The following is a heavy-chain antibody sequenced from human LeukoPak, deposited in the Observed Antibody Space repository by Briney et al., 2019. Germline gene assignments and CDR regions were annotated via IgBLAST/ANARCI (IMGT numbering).Heavy chain of an antibody. D-gene: IGHD6-6*01. CDR1: GGSISSYY. CDR2: IYTSGST. CDR3: ARDTQQLVQNYYYYYMDV. Sequence: SETLSLTCTVSGGSISSYYWSWIRQPAGKGLEWIGRIYTSGSTNYNPSLKSRVTISVDTSKNQFSLKLSSVTAADTAVYYCARDTQQLVQNYYYYYMDVWGKGTTVTVSS. J-gene: IGHJ6*03. V-gene: IGHV4-4*07.